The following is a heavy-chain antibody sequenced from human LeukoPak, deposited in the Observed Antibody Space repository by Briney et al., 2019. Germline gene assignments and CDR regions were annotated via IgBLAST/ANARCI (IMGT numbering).Heavy chain of an antibody. V-gene: IGHV4-34*01. CDR3: ARLPGIAAVGARTADY. J-gene: IGHJ4*02. D-gene: IGHD6-13*01. Sequence: SETLSLTCAVYGGSFSGYYWSWIRQPPGKGLEWIGEISHSGSTNYNPSLKSRVTISVDTSKNQFSLKLSSVTAADTAVYYCARLPGIAAVGARTADYWGQGTLVTVSS. CDR2: ISHSGST. CDR1: GGSFSGYY.